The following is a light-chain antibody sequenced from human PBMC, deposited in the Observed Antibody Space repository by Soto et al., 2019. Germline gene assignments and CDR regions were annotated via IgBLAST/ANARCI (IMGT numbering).Light chain of an antibody. V-gene: IGLV2-14*01. CDR2: EVT. Sequence: QSALTQPASVSGSPGQSITISCTGTSSDIDTYNYVSWYQQHPGKAPKLIIYEVTNRPSGVSNRFSGSKSGDTASLTISGLRAKDEADYYCSSYTSSTDYVFGTGTKLTVL. CDR1: SSDIDTYNY. CDR3: SSYTSSTDYV. J-gene: IGLJ1*01.